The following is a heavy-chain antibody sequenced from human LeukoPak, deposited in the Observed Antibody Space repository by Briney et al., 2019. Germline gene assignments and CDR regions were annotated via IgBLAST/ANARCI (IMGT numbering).Heavy chain of an antibody. J-gene: IGHJ4*02. CDR3: ARLMTAVVTPPLEIDY. CDR1: GGSISSSNW. V-gene: IGHV4-4*02. Sequence: PSETLSLTCTVSGGSISSSNWWSWVRQPPGKGLEWIGEIYHSGSTNYNPSLKSRVTISVDKSKNQLSLKLSSVTAADTAVYYCARLMTAVVTPPLEIDYWGQGTLVTVSS. D-gene: IGHD4-23*01. CDR2: IYHSGST.